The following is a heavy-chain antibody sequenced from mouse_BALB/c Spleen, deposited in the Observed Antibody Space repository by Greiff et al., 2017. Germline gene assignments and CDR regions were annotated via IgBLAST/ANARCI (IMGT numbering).Heavy chain of an antibody. CDR2: IDPETGGT. D-gene: IGHD2-4*01. Sequence: QVQLKQSGAELVRPGASVTLSCKASGYTFTDYEMHWVKQTPVHGLEWIGAIDPETGGTAYNQKFKGKATLTADKSSSTAYMELRSLTSEDSAVYYCTRRGMIKDFDYWGQGTTLTVSS. CDR1: GYTFTDYE. J-gene: IGHJ2*01. CDR3: TRRGMIKDFDY. V-gene: IGHV1-15*01.